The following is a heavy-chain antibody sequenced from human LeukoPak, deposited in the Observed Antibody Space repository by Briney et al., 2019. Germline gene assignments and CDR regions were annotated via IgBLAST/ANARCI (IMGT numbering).Heavy chain of an antibody. V-gene: IGHV1-69*13. CDR1: GGTFSSYA. J-gene: IGHJ4*02. D-gene: IGHD6-19*01. CDR3: AKGPTSIAVAAYDY. CDR2: IIPIFGTA. Sequence: ASVKVSCKASGGTFSSYAISWVRQAPGQGLEWMGGIIPIFGTANYAQKFQGRVTITADESTSTAYMELSSLRSEDTAVYYCAKGPTSIAVAAYDYWGQGTLVTVSS.